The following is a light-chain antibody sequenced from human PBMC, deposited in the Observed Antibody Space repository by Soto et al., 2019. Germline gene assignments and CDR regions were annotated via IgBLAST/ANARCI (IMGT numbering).Light chain of an antibody. J-gene: IGKJ3*01. Sequence: DIQMTQSPSSLSASVGDRVTITCRASQSISSYLNWYQQKPGKAPKLLIYAASSLQSGVPSRFSGRGSGTDFTLTISILQPEDFATYYCQQSYSTQFTLGPGTKVDIK. V-gene: IGKV1-39*01. CDR3: QQSYSTQFT. CDR1: QSISSY. CDR2: AAS.